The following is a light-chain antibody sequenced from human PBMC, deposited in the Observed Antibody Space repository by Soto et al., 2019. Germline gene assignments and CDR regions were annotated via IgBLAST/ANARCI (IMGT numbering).Light chain of an antibody. CDR2: KAS. CDR3: QQHGQWPIT. V-gene: IGKV1-5*03. CDR1: QSINIW. J-gene: IGKJ5*01. Sequence: DIQMTQSPLTLSASLGDRGTITCRASQSINIWLAWYQQKPGKAPKLLIYKASSLESGVPSRFSGSGSGTEFTLTISSLQPEDFATYYCQQHGQWPITFGQGTRLEIK.